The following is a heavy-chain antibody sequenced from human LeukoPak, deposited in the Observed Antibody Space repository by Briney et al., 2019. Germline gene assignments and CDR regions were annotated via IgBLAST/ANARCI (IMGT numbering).Heavy chain of an antibody. Sequence: PGGSLRLSCAASGFNSSSYSMHWVRQAPGKGLEWVAVISYHGRNKYYADSVMGRFTISRDSSKNSVSLLMNSLKTEDTAVYYCARDGGPLNYNFWGGYYLYFDSWGQGTLVTVSS. J-gene: IGHJ4*02. V-gene: IGHV3-30*04. D-gene: IGHD3-3*01. CDR1: GFNSSSYS. CDR2: ISYHGRNK. CDR3: ARDGGPLNYNFWGGYYLYFDS.